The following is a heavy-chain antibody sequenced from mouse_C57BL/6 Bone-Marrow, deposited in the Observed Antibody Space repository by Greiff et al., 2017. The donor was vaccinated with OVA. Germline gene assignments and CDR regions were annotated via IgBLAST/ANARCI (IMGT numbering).Heavy chain of an antibody. D-gene: IGHD2-2*01. CDR2: IDPSDSYT. CDR1: GYTFTSYW. V-gene: IGHV1-59*01. CDR3: APSTMVTTTGYFDV. J-gene: IGHJ1*03. Sequence: VQLQQPGAELVRPGTSVKLSCKASGYTFTSYWMHWVKQRPGQGLEWIGVIDPSDSYTNSNQKFKGKATLTVDTSSSTAYMQLSSLTSEDSAVYYCAPSTMVTTTGYFDVWGTGTTVTVSS.